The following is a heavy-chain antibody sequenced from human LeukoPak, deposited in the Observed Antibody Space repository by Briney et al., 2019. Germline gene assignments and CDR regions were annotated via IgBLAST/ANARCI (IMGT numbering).Heavy chain of an antibody. CDR2: IYYSGST. CDR3: ASDYGGNFPDAFDI. CDR1: GRSISSYY. D-gene: IGHD4-23*01. Sequence: SETLSLTCTVSGRSISSYYWSWIRQPPRKGLEWIGYIYYSGSTNYNPPLKSRVTISVDTSKNQFSLKLSSVTAADTAVYYCASDYGGNFPDAFDIWGQGTMVTVSS. V-gene: IGHV4-59*01. J-gene: IGHJ3*02.